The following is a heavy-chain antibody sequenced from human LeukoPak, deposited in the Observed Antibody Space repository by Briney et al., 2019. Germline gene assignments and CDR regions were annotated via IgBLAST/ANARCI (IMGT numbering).Heavy chain of an antibody. CDR3: ARTYYYDSSGYYGPNWFDP. Sequence: SETLSLTCTVSGGSISSHYWSWLRQPPGKGLEWIGYIYYSGSTNYNPSLKSRVTISVDTSKNQFSLKLSSVTAADTAVYYCARTYYYDSSGYYGPNWFDPWGQGTLVTVSS. J-gene: IGHJ5*02. V-gene: IGHV4-59*11. D-gene: IGHD3-22*01. CDR2: IYYSGST. CDR1: GGSISSHY.